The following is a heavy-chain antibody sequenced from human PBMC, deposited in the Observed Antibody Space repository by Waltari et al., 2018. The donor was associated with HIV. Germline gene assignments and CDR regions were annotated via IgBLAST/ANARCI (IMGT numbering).Heavy chain of an antibody. D-gene: IGHD1-26*01. V-gene: IGHV3-21*01. Sequence: EVQLVASGGALVKPGGSLRLSCAASGFTFSTSFMNWVRQAPGKGLEWVSSISSSSGYIYYADSLKGRFTISRDNAKNSLYLQMNSLRAEDTAVYYCARSVGAIEFDYWGQGTLVTVSS. CDR3: ARSVGAIEFDY. J-gene: IGHJ4*02. CDR2: ISSSSGYI. CDR1: GFTFSTSF.